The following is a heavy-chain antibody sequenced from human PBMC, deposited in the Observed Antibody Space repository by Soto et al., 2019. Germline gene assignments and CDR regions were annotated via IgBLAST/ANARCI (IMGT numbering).Heavy chain of an antibody. CDR1: GYTFTSYG. J-gene: IGHJ4*02. D-gene: IGHD3-3*01. CDR3: ARDRSGDDFWSGYYTGESYFDY. CDR2: ISAYNGNT. Sequence: ASVKVSCKASGYTFTSYGISWVRQAPGQGLEWMGWISAYNGNTNYAQKLQGRVTMTTDTSTSTAYMELRSLRSDDTAVYYCARDRSGDDFWSGYYTGESYFDYWGQRTLVTVSS. V-gene: IGHV1-18*01.